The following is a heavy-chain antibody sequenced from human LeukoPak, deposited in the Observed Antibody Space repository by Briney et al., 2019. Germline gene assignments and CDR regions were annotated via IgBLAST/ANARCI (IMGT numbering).Heavy chain of an antibody. V-gene: IGHV3-30*18. CDR2: ISYDGSNK. Sequence: GGTLSLSCAASGFTFSSYGMHWVRQAPGKGLEWVAVISYDGSNKYYADSVKGRFTISRDNSKNTLYLQMNSLRAEDTAVYYCAKDRSGYPVLDAFDIWGQGTMVTVSS. J-gene: IGHJ3*02. D-gene: IGHD3-22*01. CDR3: AKDRSGYPVLDAFDI. CDR1: GFTFSSYG.